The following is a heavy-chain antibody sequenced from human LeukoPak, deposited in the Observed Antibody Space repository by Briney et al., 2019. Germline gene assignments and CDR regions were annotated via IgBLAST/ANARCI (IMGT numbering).Heavy chain of an antibody. D-gene: IGHD3-22*01. J-gene: IGHJ4*02. Sequence: GGSLRLSCAASGFTFSSYAMSWVRQAPGKGLEWVSAVSGSGGSTYYADSVKGRFTISRDNSKNTLYLQMNSLRAEDTAVYYCAKVDYYDSSGYYLGVSGSGVVDYWGQGTLVTVSS. CDR2: VSGSGGST. CDR1: GFTFSSYA. V-gene: IGHV3-23*01. CDR3: AKVDYYDSSGYYLGVSGSGVVDY.